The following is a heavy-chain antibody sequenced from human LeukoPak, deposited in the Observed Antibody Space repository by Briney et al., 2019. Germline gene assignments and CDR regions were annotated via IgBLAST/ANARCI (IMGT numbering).Heavy chain of an antibody. V-gene: IGHV3-21*01. D-gene: IGHD5-24*01. CDR3: ARSRDGYNLDY. CDR1: GFTFSSYS. J-gene: IGHJ4*02. CDR2: ISSSSSYI. Sequence: GGSLRLSCEASGFTFSSYSMNWVRQAPGKGLEWVSSISSSSSYIYYADSVKGRFTISRDNAKNSLYLLMNSLRAEDAAVYYCARSRDGYNLDYWGQGTLVTVSS.